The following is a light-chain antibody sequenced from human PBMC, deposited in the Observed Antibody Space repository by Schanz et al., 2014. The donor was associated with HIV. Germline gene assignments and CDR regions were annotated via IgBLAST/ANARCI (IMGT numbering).Light chain of an antibody. J-gene: IGLJ1*01. CDR1: SSDVGGYNL. CDR3: SSYAGSNTFV. Sequence: QSALTQPASVSGSPGQSVTISCTGTSSDVGGYNLVSWYQQHPGKAPKLMIYDVTNRPSGVSHRFSGSGSGTSASLAITGLQAEDEADYYCSSYAGSNTFVFGAGTKVTVL. V-gene: IGLV2-14*01. CDR2: DVT.